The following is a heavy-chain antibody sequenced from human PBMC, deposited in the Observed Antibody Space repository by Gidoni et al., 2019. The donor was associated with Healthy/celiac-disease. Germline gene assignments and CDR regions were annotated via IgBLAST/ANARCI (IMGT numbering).Heavy chain of an antibody. Sequence: QVQLHEPVPGLVKPSETLSLTCTVSGGSISSYYWSWIRQPPGKGLEWIGYIYYSGSTNYNPSLKSRVTISVDTSKNQFSLKLSSVTAADTAVYYCAREQQLTDAFDIWGQGTMVTVSS. CDR3: AREQQLTDAFDI. CDR2: IYYSGST. D-gene: IGHD6-13*01. V-gene: IGHV4-59*01. J-gene: IGHJ3*02. CDR1: GGSISSYY.